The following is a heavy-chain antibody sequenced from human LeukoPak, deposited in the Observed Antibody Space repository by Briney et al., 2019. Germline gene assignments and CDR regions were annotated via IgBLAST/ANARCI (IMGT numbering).Heavy chain of an antibody. CDR1: GYTFTGYY. CDR2: INPNSGGT. V-gene: IGHV1-2*02. CDR3: AKAAAGSQHSYYYYYYLDV. Sequence: ASVKVSCKASGYTFTGYYMHWVRQAPGQGLEWMGWINPNSGGTNYAQKFQGRITMTRDTSISTAYMELSRLRSDDTAVYYCAKAAAGSQHSYYYYYYLDVWGTGTTVTISS. D-gene: IGHD6-13*01. J-gene: IGHJ6*03.